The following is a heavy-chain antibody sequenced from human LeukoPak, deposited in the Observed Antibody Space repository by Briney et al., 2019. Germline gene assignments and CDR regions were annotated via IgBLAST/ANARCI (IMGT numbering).Heavy chain of an antibody. CDR2: INAGNGNT. V-gene: IGHV1-3*01. D-gene: IGHD5-12*01. CDR3: ARDEGGYDRSPFDY. Sequence: GASVKVSCKASGYTFTSYAMHWVRQAPGQRLEWMGWINAGNGNTKYSQKLQGRVTMTTDTSTSTAYMELRSLRSDDTAVYYCARDEGGYDRSPFDYWGQGTLVTVSS. CDR1: GYTFTSYA. J-gene: IGHJ4*02.